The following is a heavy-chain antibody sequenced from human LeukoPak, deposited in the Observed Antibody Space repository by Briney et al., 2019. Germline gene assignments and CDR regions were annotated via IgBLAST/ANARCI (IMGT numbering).Heavy chain of an antibody. D-gene: IGHD6-13*01. Sequence: GGSLRLSCAASGFTFSSYSMNWVRQAPGKGLEWVALISYDGSNKHYADSVKGRFTISRDNSKNTLYLQMNGLRPEDTAVYYCAKDGAGSWFGEATWGQGTLVTVSS. CDR3: AKDGAGSWFGEAT. V-gene: IGHV3-30*18. CDR1: GFTFSSYS. CDR2: ISYDGSNK. J-gene: IGHJ5*02.